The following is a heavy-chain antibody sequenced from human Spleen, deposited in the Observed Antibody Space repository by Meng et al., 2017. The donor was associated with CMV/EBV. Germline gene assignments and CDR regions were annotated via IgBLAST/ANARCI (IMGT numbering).Heavy chain of an antibody. D-gene: IGHD2-2*01. CDR2: GNIYYSGST. J-gene: IGHJ6*02. V-gene: IGHV4-39*07. CDR1: GDSISSSSYY. Sequence: SETLSLTCTVSGDSISSSSYYWGWIRQPPGKGLEWIGSGNIYYSGSTYYNPSLKSRVTISVDTSKNQFSLKLSSVTAADTAVYYCARVVPAAGYYYGMDVWGQGTTVTVSS. CDR3: ARVVPAAGYYYGMDV.